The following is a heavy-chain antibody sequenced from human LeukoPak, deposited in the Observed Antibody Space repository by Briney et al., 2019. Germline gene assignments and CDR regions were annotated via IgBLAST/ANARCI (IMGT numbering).Heavy chain of an antibody. V-gene: IGHV1-69*06. CDR1: GGTFSSYA. D-gene: IGHD3-3*01. CDR2: IIPIFGTA. J-gene: IGHJ4*02. Sequence: SVKVSCKASGGTFSSYAISWVRQAPGQGLEWMGGIIPIFGTANYAQKFQGRVTITADKSTSTAYMELSSLRSEDTAVYYCATGLRFLEWLSYFDFWGQGTLVTVSS. CDR3: ATGLRFLEWLSYFDF.